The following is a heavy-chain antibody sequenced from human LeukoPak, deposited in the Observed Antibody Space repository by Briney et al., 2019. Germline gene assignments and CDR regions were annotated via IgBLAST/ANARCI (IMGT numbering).Heavy chain of an antibody. V-gene: IGHV4-59*08. Sequence: SETLSLTCTVPGGSISSYYWSWIRQPPGKGLEWIAYISDIGSINYNPSLKSRVTISLDTSKNQFSLKLSSVTAADTAVYYCAGHHPRNTVDFWGQGTPVTVSS. CDR2: ISDIGSI. J-gene: IGHJ4*02. D-gene: IGHD2/OR15-2a*01. CDR3: AGHHPRNTVDF. CDR1: GGSISSYY.